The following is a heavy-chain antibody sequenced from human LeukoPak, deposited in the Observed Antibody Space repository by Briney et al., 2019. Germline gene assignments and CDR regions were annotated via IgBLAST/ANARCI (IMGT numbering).Heavy chain of an antibody. CDR2: ISGSGGST. CDR1: GFTFSSYA. V-gene: IGHV3-23*01. CDR3: RIYYYGSGSYFEEFFDY. J-gene: IGHJ4*02. Sequence: GGSLRLSCAASGFTFSSYAMSWVRQAPGKGPEWVSAISGSGGSTYYADSVKGRFTISRDNSKNTLYLQMNSLRAEDTAVYYCRIYYYGSGSYFEEFFDYWGQGTLVTVSS. D-gene: IGHD3-10*01.